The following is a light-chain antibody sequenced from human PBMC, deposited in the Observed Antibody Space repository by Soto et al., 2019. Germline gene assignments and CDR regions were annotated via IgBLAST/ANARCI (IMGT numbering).Light chain of an antibody. CDR2: SAS. CDR3: QQRDSWPLT. V-gene: IGKV3-11*01. CDR1: QTVSTY. J-gene: IGKJ4*01. Sequence: EVVLTQSPAILFLSPGERATLSCRTNQTVSTYLAWYQHKAGQAPRLLIYSASKRATGIPARFSGSGSGTDFTLTISSLEPEDFAFYYCQQRDSWPLTFGGGTKV.